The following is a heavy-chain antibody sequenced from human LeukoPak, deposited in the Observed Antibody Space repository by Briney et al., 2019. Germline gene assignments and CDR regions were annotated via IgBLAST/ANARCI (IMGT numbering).Heavy chain of an antibody. CDR1: GGSISSSSYY. V-gene: IGHV4-39*01. D-gene: IGHD2-2*01. J-gene: IGHJ3*02. Sequence: SETLSLTCTVSGGSISSSSYYWGWIRQPPGKGLEWIGSIYYSGSTYYNPPLKGRVTISVDTSKNQFSLKLSSVTAADTAVYYCARRGDIVVVPAATAFDIWGQGTMVTVSS. CDR3: ARRGDIVVVPAATAFDI. CDR2: IYYSGST.